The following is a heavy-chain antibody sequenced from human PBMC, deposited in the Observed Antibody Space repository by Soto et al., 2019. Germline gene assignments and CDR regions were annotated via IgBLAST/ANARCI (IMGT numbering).Heavy chain of an antibody. CDR1: GGTFSSYA. V-gene: IGHV1-69*13. CDR2: IIPIFGTA. J-gene: IGHJ6*02. D-gene: IGHD6-13*01. Sequence: SVKVSCKASGGTFSSYAISWVRQAPGQGXEWMGGIIPIFGTANYAQKFQGRVTITADESTSTAYMELSSLRSEDTAVYYCARVGSSSPQTYYYYGMDVWGQGTTVTVSS. CDR3: ARVGSSSPQTYYYYGMDV.